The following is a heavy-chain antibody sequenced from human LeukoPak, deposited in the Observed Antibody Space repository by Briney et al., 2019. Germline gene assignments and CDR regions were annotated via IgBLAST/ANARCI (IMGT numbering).Heavy chain of an antibody. Sequence: QPGRSLRLSCAASGFTFSSYGMHWVRHAPGKGLEWVAVISYDGSNKYYADSVKGRFTISRDNSKNTLYLQMNSLRAEDTAVYYCAKDGAYDSSGYYYGTDHWGQGTLVTVSS. CDR2: ISYDGSNK. J-gene: IGHJ4*02. D-gene: IGHD3-22*01. CDR3: AKDGAYDSSGYYYGTDH. V-gene: IGHV3-30*18. CDR1: GFTFSSYG.